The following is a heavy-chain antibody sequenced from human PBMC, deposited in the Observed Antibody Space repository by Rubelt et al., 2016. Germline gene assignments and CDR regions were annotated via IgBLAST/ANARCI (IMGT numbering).Heavy chain of an antibody. J-gene: IGHJ4*02. Sequence: QVQLVQSGAEVKKPGASVKVSCKASGYTFTRYDINWVRQATGQGLEWMGWMNTNSGNKGNAQKFQSRVTMTRNTSISTAYMELRRLTSDDTAVYYCARDLSSTWYKDYWGQGTLVTVSS. CDR2: MNTNSGNK. CDR1: GYTFTRYD. CDR3: ARDLSSTWYKDY. D-gene: IGHD6-13*01. V-gene: IGHV1-8*01.